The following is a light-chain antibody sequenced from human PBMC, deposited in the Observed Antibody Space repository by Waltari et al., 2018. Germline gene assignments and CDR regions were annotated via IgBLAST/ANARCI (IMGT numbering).Light chain of an antibody. CDR3: QQYNGYSPMYT. Sequence: DIQMTQSPSTLSASVGDRVTITCRASQSVSSWLAWYQQKPGKAPKLLIYKASTLETGVPSRFSGSGSGTEFTLTIISLQPDDFATYYCQQYNGYSPMYTFGQGTKLEI. V-gene: IGKV1-5*03. CDR1: QSVSSW. J-gene: IGKJ2*01. CDR2: KAS.